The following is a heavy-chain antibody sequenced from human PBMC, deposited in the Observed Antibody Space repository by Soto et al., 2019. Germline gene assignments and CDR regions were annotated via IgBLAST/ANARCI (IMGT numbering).Heavy chain of an antibody. Sequence: QVQLVQSGAEVKKPGASVKVSCMASGYTFTSYGISWVRQAPGQGLEWMGWISAYNGNTNYAQKLQGRVTMTTDTSTSTAYMELRSLRSDDTAVYYCARVLTCSGGSCSSHWFDPWGQGTLVTVSS. J-gene: IGHJ5*02. CDR3: ARVLTCSGGSCSSHWFDP. V-gene: IGHV1-18*01. D-gene: IGHD2-15*01. CDR1: GYTFTSYG. CDR2: ISAYNGNT.